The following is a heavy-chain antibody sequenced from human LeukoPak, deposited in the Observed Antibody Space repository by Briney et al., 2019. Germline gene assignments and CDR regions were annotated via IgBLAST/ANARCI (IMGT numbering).Heavy chain of an antibody. D-gene: IGHD3-22*01. CDR1: GYTFTNSG. V-gene: IGHV1-18*01. J-gene: IGHJ5*02. CDR3: AREGGYYDSSSYHNWFDP. CDR2: ISAYNGNT. Sequence: ASVKVSCKASGYTFTNSGISWIRQAPGQGLEWMGWISAYNGNTNYAHNLQGRVSVTTDTSTRTAYLELRSLRSDDTAIYYCAREGGYYDSSSYHNWFDPWGQGTLVIVSS.